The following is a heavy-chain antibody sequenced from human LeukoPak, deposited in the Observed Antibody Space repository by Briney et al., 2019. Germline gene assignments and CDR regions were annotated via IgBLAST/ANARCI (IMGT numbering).Heavy chain of an antibody. Sequence: GWSLRLSCAGSGFTFDDYGMNWVRQAPGKGLDWVSVIIWNDGSTGYADSVKGRFTISRDNAKNSLYLQMNSLRAEDTALYYCARYLYSSSWYFVSPGGYWGQGTLVTVSS. D-gene: IGHD6-13*01. CDR3: ARYLYSSSWYFVSPGGY. CDR1: GFTFDDYG. J-gene: IGHJ4*02. CDR2: IIWNDGST. V-gene: IGHV3-20*04.